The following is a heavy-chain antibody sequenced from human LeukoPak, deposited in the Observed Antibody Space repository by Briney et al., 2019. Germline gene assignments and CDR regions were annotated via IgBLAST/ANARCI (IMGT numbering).Heavy chain of an antibody. CDR2: IKQDGSEK. V-gene: IGHV3-7*01. CDR3: AREGDGGSYHFDY. CDR1: GFTFSSYW. J-gene: IGHJ4*02. Sequence: PGGSLRLSCAASGFTFSSYWMSWFRQAPGKGLEWVANIKQDGSEKYYADSVKGRFTISRDNAKNSLYLQMNSLRAEDTAVYYCAREGDGGSYHFDYWGQGTLVTVSS. D-gene: IGHD1-26*01.